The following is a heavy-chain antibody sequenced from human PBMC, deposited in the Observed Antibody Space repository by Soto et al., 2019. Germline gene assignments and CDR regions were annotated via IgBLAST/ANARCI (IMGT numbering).Heavy chain of an antibody. J-gene: IGHJ6*02. CDR1: GGTFSSYA. CDR3: PSTHPIAAAGPRARYYYHGMDV. V-gene: IGHV1-69*12. Sequence: QVQLVQSGAEVKKPGSSVKVSCKASGGTFSSYAISWVRQAPGQGLEWMGGIIPIFGTANYAQKFQGRVTITADESTSXXYXEXXSLRSEDTSVYYCPSTHPIAAAGPRARYYYHGMDVWGQGTTVTVSS. CDR2: IIPIFGTA. D-gene: IGHD6-13*01.